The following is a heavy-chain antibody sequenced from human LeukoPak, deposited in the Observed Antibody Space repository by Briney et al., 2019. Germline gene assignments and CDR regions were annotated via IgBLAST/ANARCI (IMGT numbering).Heavy chain of an antibody. CDR3: ARQNGGSWNYYYYMDV. J-gene: IGHJ6*03. CDR2: INHSGST. CDR1: GGSFSGYY. Sequence: SEALSLTCAVYGGSFSGYYWSWIRQPPGKGLEWIGEINHSGSTNYNPSLKSRVTISVDTSKNQFSLKLSSVTAADTAVYYCARQNGGSWNYYYYMDVWGKGTTVTVSS. D-gene: IGHD1-26*01. V-gene: IGHV4-34*01.